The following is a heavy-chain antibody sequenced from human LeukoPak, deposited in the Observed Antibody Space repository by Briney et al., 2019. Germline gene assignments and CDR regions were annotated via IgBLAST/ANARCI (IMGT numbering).Heavy chain of an antibody. CDR1: GFTFSSYD. J-gene: IGHJ5*02. CDR2: IGTAGDT. Sequence: GGSLRLSCAASGFTFSSYDMHWDRQATGKGLEWVSAIGTAGDTYYPGSVKGRFTISRENAKNSLYLQMNSLRAEDTAVYYCARGYNWNDGFDPWGQGTLVTVSS. D-gene: IGHD1-20*01. V-gene: IGHV3-13*01. CDR3: ARGYNWNDGFDP.